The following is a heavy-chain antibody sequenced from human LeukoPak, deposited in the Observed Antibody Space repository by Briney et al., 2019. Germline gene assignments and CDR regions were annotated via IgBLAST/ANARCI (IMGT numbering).Heavy chain of an antibody. CDR2: IIPIFGTA. V-gene: IGHV1-69*05. CDR3: ARGVWNDQRYYYYYMDV. Sequence: GASVKVSCKASGGTFSSYAISWVRQAPGQGLEWMGGIIPIFGTANYAQKFQGRVTITTDESTSTAYMELSSLRSEDTAVYYCARGVWNDQRYYYYYMDVWGKGTTVTVSS. J-gene: IGHJ6*03. D-gene: IGHD1-1*01. CDR1: GGTFSSYA.